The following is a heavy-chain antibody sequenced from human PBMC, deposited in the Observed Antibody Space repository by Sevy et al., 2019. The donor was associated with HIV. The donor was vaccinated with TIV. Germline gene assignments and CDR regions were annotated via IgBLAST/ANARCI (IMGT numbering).Heavy chain of an antibody. Sequence: SDTLSLTCTVSGYSISSGYYSGWIRQPPGKGLEWIGSIYHSGSTYYNPSLKSRVTISVDTSKNQFSLKLSSVTAADTAVYYCAREIKYSSSWYVGDWFDPWGQGTLVTVSS. CDR1: GYSISSGYY. CDR3: AREIKYSSSWYVGDWFDP. D-gene: IGHD6-13*01. J-gene: IGHJ5*02. V-gene: IGHV4-38-2*02. CDR2: IYHSGST.